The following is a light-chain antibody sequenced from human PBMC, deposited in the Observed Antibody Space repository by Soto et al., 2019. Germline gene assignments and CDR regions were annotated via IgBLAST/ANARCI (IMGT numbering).Light chain of an antibody. CDR2: GAS. J-gene: IGKJ5*01. CDR1: QSVSNNY. CDR3: QQYGSSPT. Sequence: EIVLAQSPGTLSLSPGERATLSCRASQSVSNNYLAWYQQKPGQAPRRLIYGASTRATGIPDRFSGSGSGTDFTLTIGRLEPEDFAVYYCQQYGSSPTLGEGTRLEI. V-gene: IGKV3-20*01.